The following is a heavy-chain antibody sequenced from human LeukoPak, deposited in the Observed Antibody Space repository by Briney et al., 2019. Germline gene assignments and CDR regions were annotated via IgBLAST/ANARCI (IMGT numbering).Heavy chain of an antibody. V-gene: IGHV3-9*01. Sequence: GRSLRLSCAASGFTFDDYAMHWVRQAPGKGLEWVSGISWNSGSIGYADSVKGRFTISRDNAKNSLYLQMNSLRAEDTALYYCAKDSAALLLGGFDYWGQGTLVTVSS. CDR2: ISWNSGSI. CDR1: GFTFDDYA. CDR3: AKDSAALLLGGFDY. J-gene: IGHJ4*02. D-gene: IGHD6-13*01.